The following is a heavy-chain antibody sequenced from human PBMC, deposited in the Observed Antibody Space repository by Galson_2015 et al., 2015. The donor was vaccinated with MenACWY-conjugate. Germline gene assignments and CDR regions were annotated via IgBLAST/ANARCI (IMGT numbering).Heavy chain of an antibody. CDR3: VRGYCSGASCIVGFDS. CDR2: TYYRAKWYS. D-gene: IGHD2-15*01. CDR1: GDRVSSDSAA. J-gene: IGHJ5*01. V-gene: IGHV6-1*01. Sequence: WAISGDRVSSDSAAWNWFKQSPSRGLEWLGRTYYRAKWYSVYAISVRSLIRVRPDTSNNRFSLQLNSLTLDDTAVYYCVRGYCSGASCIVGFDSWGQGTVVPVSS.